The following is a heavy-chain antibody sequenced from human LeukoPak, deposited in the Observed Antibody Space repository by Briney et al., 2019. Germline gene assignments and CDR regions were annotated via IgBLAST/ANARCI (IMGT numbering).Heavy chain of an antibody. J-gene: IGHJ4*02. CDR1: GFTFSSYG. CDR2: IWYDGSNK. V-gene: IGHV3-33*01. D-gene: IGHD3-22*01. Sequence: PGRSLRLSCAASGFTFSSYGMHWVRQAPGKGLEWVAVIWYDGSNKYYAGSVKGRFTISRDNSKNTLYLQMNSLRAEDTAVYYCARDMQNYYDSSGYIGYFDYWGQGTLVTVSS. CDR3: ARDMQNYYDSSGYIGYFDY.